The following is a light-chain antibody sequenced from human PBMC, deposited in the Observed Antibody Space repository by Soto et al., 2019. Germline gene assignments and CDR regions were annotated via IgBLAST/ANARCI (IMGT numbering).Light chain of an antibody. CDR1: QDISNS. CDR3: YHYLRLPPRP. Sequence: DIQMTQSPSSLSASVGDKITITCHASQDISNSLNWYQQKPGQAPKLLIYDASNLETGVPSRFSGSGSGTDFTLPISSLQPGDIGTYFCYHYLRLPPRPFGPGTKVEI. V-gene: IGKV1-33*01. CDR2: DAS. J-gene: IGKJ1*01.